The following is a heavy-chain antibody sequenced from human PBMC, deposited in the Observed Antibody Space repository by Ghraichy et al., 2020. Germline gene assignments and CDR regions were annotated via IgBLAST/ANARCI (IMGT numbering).Heavy chain of an antibody. CDR2: TYYRSKWYN. CDR3: ARVIIPSGSYYRPRGVYFDY. CDR1: GDSVSSNSAA. D-gene: IGHD1-26*01. V-gene: IGHV6-1*01. Sequence: SQTLSLTCAISGDSVSSNSAAWNWIRQSPSRGLEWLGRTYYRSKWYNDYAVSVKSRITINPDTSKNQFSLQLNSVTPEDTAVYYCARVIIPSGSYYRPRGVYFDYWGQGTLVTVSS. J-gene: IGHJ4*02.